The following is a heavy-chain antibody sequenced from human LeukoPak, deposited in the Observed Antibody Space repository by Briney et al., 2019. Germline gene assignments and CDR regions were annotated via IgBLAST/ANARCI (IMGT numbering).Heavy chain of an antibody. D-gene: IGHD1-14*01. CDR2: IRYDGSNK. CDR3: AKVFVLMRGTPENWFDP. Sequence: GGSLRLSCAASGFTFSSYGMHWVRQAPGKGLEWVAFIRYDGSNKYYADSVKGRFTISRDNSKNTLYLQMDSLRVEDTALYFCAKVFVLMRGTPENWFDPWGRGTLVTVSS. J-gene: IGHJ5*02. CDR1: GFTFSSYG. V-gene: IGHV3-30*02.